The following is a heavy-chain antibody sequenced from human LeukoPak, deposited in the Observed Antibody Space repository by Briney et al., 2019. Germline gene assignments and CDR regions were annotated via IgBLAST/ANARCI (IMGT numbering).Heavy chain of an antibody. CDR3: AKGKGMSARGWFDP. Sequence: PGGSLRLSCAASGFTFSSYSMNWVRQAPGKGLEWVSYISSSSSTIYYADSVKGRFTISRDNAKNSLYLQMNSLRAEDTAVYYCAKGKGMSARGWFDPGAREPWSPSPQ. J-gene: IGHJ5*02. D-gene: IGHD6-13*01. V-gene: IGHV3-48*01. CDR2: ISSSSSTI. CDR1: GFTFSSYS.